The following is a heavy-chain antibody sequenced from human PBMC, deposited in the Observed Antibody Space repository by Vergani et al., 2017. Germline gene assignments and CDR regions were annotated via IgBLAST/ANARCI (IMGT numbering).Heavy chain of an antibody. J-gene: IGHJ6*03. V-gene: IGHV3-48*04. D-gene: IGHD1-26*01. CDR3: ARAIKGDSGSYYYYYMDV. Sequence: EVQLVESGGGLVQPGGSLRLSCAASGFTFSSYSMNWVRQAPGKGLEWVSYISSSSSTIYYADSVKGRFTISSDNAKNSLYLQMNSLRAEDTAVYYCARAIKGDSGSYYYYYMDVWGKGTTVTVSS. CDR2: ISSSSSTI. CDR1: GFTFSSYS.